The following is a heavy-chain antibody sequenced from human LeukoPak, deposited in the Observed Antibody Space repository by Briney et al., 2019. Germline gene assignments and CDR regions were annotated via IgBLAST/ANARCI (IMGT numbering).Heavy chain of an antibody. CDR1: GYTFTTYE. V-gene: IGHV1-8*01. CDR3: ARVATNNYYYYYMDV. J-gene: IGHJ6*03. CDR2: MNPNSGNT. D-gene: IGHD5-12*01. Sequence: ASVKVSCKASGYTFTTYEINWVRQATGQGLEWMGWMNPNSGNTVFAQKFQGRVTMTRNTSIGTAYMELSSLRSVDTAVYYCARVATNNYYYYYMDVWGKGTTVTVSS.